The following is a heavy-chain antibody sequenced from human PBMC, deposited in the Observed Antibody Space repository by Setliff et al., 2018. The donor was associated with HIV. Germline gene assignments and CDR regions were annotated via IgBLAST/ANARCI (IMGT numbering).Heavy chain of an antibody. V-gene: IGHV4-39*07. J-gene: IGHJ4*02. CDR3: ARGVVAYDYGDLISLHYFDY. CDR1: GGSISSNSYF. CDR2: IYYSGTT. D-gene: IGHD4-17*01. Sequence: ASETLSLTCSVSGGSISSNSYFWGWIRQPPGRGLERIGTIYYSGTTYYIPSLKSRVTISVDTSKNQFSLKLSSVTAADTAVYYCARGVVAYDYGDLISLHYFDYWGQGTLVTVSS.